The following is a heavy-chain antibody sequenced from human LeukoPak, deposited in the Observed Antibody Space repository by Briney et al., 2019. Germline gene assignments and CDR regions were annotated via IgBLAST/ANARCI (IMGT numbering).Heavy chain of an antibody. Sequence: GGSLRLSCAASGVTFSSYSMNWVRQAPGKGLEWVSSISSSSSYIYYADSVKGRFTISRDNAKNSLYLQMNSLRAEDTAVYYCARDRPRGYDRLLWGQGTMVTVSS. V-gene: IGHV3-21*01. CDR2: ISSSSSYI. J-gene: IGHJ3*01. CDR3: ARDRPRGYDRLL. D-gene: IGHD3-22*01. CDR1: GVTFSSYS.